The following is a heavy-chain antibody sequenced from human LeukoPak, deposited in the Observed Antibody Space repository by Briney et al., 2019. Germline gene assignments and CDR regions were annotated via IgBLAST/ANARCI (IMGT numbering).Heavy chain of an antibody. D-gene: IGHD6-19*01. CDR2: IYHSGST. Sequence: SQTLSLTCTVSGGSISSGGYYWSWIRQPPGKGLEWIGYIYHSGSTYYNPSLKSRVTISVDRSKNQFPLKLSSVTAADTAVYYCAREAIAVAGQGAFDIWGQGTMVTVSS. J-gene: IGHJ3*02. V-gene: IGHV4-30-2*01. CDR3: AREAIAVAGQGAFDI. CDR1: GGSISSGGYY.